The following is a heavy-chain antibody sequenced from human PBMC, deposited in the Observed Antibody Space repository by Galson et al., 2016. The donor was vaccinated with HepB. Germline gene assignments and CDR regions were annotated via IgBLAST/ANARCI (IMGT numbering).Heavy chain of an antibody. Sequence: TLSLTCAVSGGSISTGDYYWTWIRQPPGKGLEWIGYIHSTGSVFSKPSLQSRVGISLDTSANQFSLTLYSVTSADTALYFCARHVDYTNSFDFWGPGIVVTVSS. CDR1: GGSISTGDYY. V-gene: IGHV4-30-4*01. D-gene: IGHD4-11*01. CDR2: IHSTGSV. J-gene: IGHJ4*01. CDR3: ARHVDYTNSFDF.